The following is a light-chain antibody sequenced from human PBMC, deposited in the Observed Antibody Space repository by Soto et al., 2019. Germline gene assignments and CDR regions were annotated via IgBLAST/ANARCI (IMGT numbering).Light chain of an antibody. CDR1: QSISSY. V-gene: IGKV1-39*01. CDR3: QQYESDSPWT. J-gene: IGKJ1*01. Sequence: DIQMTQSPSSLSASVGDRVTITCRASQSISSYLNWYQQKPGKAPKLLIYAASSLQSGVPSRFSGSGSGTDFTLTISSLQPEDFATYYCQQYESDSPWTFGQGTKVDIK. CDR2: AAS.